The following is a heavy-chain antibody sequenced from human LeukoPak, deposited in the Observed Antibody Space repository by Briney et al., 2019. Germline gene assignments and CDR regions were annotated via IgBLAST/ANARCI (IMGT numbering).Heavy chain of an antibody. J-gene: IGHJ3*02. D-gene: IGHD6-13*01. V-gene: IGHV3-7*01. Sequence: GGSLRLSCAPSGFTFSRYWMSWVRQAPGKGLEWVANINEDGSEEYYVDSVRGRFTIARDNAKNTLYLQMNSLRAEDTAVYYCAKDAGYSSSWFDAFDIWGQGTMVTVSS. CDR3: AKDAGYSSSWFDAFDI. CDR2: INEDGSEE. CDR1: GFTFSRYW.